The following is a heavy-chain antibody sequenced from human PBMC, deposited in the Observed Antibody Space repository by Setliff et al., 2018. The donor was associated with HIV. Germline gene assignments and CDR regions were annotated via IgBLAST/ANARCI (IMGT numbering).Heavy chain of an antibody. D-gene: IGHD5-12*01. Sequence: SETLSLTCAFYCGSFSDYSWRWIRQPPGKGLEWIGEISYSGSTNYNPTLRSRVTISLDPSKNQFSLRLTPVTAADTAVYYCAKSPGFSGYGGSGWGQGTLVTVSS. V-gene: IGHV4-34*01. J-gene: IGHJ4*02. CDR3: AKSPGFSGYGGSG. CDR1: CGSFSDYS. CDR2: ISYSGST.